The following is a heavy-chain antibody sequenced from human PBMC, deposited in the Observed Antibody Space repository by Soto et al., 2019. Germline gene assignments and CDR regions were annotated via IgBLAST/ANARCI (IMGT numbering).Heavy chain of an antibody. Sequence: SETLSLTCTVSGGFISSSSYWGWIRQPPGKGLEWIGSIYYSGSTYYNPSLKSRVPISVDTSKNQFSLKLSSVTAADTAVYYCARLRGGSYYYYYGMDVWGQGTTVTVSS. D-gene: IGHD3-16*01. CDR3: ARLRGGSYYYYYGMDV. V-gene: IGHV4-39*01. CDR2: IYYSGST. J-gene: IGHJ6*02. CDR1: GGFISSSSY.